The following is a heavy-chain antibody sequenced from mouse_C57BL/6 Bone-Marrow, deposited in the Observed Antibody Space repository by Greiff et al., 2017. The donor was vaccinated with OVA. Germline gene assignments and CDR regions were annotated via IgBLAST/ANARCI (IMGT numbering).Heavy chain of an antibody. Sequence: EVHLVESEGGLVQPGSSMKLSCTASGFTFSDYYMAWVRQVPEKGLEWVANINYDGSSTYYLDSLKSRFIISRDNATNILYLQMSSLKSEDTATYYCARGRGYTFDYWGEGTTLTVSS. J-gene: IGHJ2*01. CDR2: INYDGSST. CDR3: ARGRGYTFDY. CDR1: GFTFSDYY. V-gene: IGHV5-16*01. D-gene: IGHD2-2*01.